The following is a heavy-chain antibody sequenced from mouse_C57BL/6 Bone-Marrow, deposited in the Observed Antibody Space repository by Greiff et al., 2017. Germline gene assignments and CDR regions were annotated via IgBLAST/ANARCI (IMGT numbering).Heavy chain of an antibody. CDR3: TTPATYYFDY. J-gene: IGHJ2*01. CDR2: IDPENGDT. Sequence: EVQLQQSGAELVRPGASVKLSCTASGFNIKDDYMHWVKQRPEQGLEWIGWIDPENGDTEYASKFQGKATITADTSSNTAYLQLSSLTSEDTAVYYCTTPATYYFDYWGQGTTLTVPS. V-gene: IGHV14-4*01. CDR1: GFNIKDDY. D-gene: IGHD1-1*01.